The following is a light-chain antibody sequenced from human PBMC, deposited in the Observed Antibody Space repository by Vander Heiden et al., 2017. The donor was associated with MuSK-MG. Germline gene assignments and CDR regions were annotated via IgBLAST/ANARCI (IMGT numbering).Light chain of an antibody. CDR3: QPGYRNHRA. CDR2: AAS. J-gene: IGKJ1*01. Sequence: DIHMTQSPSSLSASVGDRVTLTCRASQSISSYLKWYQQKPGKAPKLLIYAASSLQSGVTSRISGSGSGTDCTSTISSLKPEDFGTYNGQPGYRNHRACGQGTKVEIK. V-gene: IGKV1-39*01. CDR1: QSISSY.